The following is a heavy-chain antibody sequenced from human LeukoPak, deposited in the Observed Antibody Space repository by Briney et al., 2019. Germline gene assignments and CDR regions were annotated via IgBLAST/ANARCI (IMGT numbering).Heavy chain of an antibody. CDR1: GFTFGGYG. CDR2: IAYDGSRA. Sequence: GRSLRLSCAGSGFTFGGYGMHWFRQTPGKGLEWVAVIAYDGSRAFYADSVKGRFTISRDNSKNTMSVQMDDLRAEDTAVYYCTRYNNDHFDYWGQGTLVTVS. D-gene: IGHD1-14*01. J-gene: IGHJ4*02. V-gene: IGHV3-33*01. CDR3: TRYNNDHFDY.